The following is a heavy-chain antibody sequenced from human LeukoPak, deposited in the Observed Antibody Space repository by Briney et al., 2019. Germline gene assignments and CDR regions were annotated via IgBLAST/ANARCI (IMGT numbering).Heavy chain of an antibody. V-gene: IGHV1-18*01. Sequence: ASVKVSCKASGYTFTSYGITWVRQAPGQGLEWMGWISGYHGNTNYAQELQGRVTMTTDTSTTTAYMELRSLRSDDTAVYYCARVREYYYDSSGYPDYWGQGTLVTVSS. CDR2: ISGYHGNT. CDR1: GYTFTSYG. CDR3: ARVREYYYDSSGYPDY. J-gene: IGHJ4*02. D-gene: IGHD3-22*01.